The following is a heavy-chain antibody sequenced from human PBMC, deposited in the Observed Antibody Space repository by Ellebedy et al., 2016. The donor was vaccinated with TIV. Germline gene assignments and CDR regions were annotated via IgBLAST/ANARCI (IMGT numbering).Heavy chain of an antibody. CDR1: GYTFTGYD. D-gene: IGHD3-9*01. CDR2: ISVHNGNT. CDR3: ARYTYDILTGDNIRFDN. Sequence: ASVKVSCKASGYTFTGYDINWVRQAPGQGLEWMGWISVHNGNTNYAQDFQGRVTMTTDPSTSTVYMELRSLRSDDTAVYYCARYTYDILTGDNIRFDNWGRGTLVTVSS. V-gene: IGHV1-18*01. J-gene: IGHJ4*02.